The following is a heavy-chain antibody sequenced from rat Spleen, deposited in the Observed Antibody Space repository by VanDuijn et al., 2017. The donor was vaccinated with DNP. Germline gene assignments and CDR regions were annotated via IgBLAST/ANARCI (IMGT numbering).Heavy chain of an antibody. D-gene: IGHD3-1*01. J-gene: IGHJ2*01. CDR2: IWGGGST. V-gene: IGHV2-16*01. CDR3: ARSRAPRPFDY. CDR1: GFSLTNYG. Sequence: QVQLKESGPGLVQPSRTLSLTCTVSGFSLTNYGVSWVRQPPGKGLEWIAAIWGGGSTDYNSALKSRPRISRDTSKSQVLLTMNSVQTEDTAMYFCARSRAPRPFDYWGQGVMVTVSS.